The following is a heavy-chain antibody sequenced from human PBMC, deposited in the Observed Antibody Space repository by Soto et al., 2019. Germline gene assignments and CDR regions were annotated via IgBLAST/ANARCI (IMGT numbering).Heavy chain of an antibody. D-gene: IGHD2-21*02. V-gene: IGHV5-51*01. CDR2: IYPGDSDT. CDR3: ARRGSGNSRSRAFDI. J-gene: IGHJ3*02. Sequence: DSLKISCKGSGYSFTSYWIGWVRQMPGKGLEWMGIIYPGDSDTRHSPSFQGQVTISADKSISTAYLQWSSLKASDTAMYYCARRGSGNSRSRAFDIWGQGTMVTVSS. CDR1: GYSFTSYW.